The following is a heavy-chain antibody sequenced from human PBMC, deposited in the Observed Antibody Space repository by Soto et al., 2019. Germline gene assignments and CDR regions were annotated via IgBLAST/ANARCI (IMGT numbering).Heavy chain of an antibody. J-gene: IGHJ4*02. V-gene: IGHV3-23*01. CDR1: GFTFSSSA. Sequence: GGSLRLSCTASGFTFSSSAMSWVRQAPGKGLEWVSISSASGGSTYHADSVKGRFSISRDNSKNTLYLQMTRLRTEDTAVYYCAKDGQWLVAHFDYWGQGALVTVSS. CDR3: AKDGQWLVAHFDY. D-gene: IGHD6-19*01. CDR2: SSASGGST.